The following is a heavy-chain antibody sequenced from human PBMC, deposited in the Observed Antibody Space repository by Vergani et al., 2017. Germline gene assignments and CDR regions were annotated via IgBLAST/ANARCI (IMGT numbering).Heavy chain of an antibody. CDR3: ARQDFWSGYFYMDV. CDR2: VSTGTKSQ. V-gene: IGHV3-48*01. J-gene: IGHJ6*03. CDR1: GFDFSSYI. D-gene: IGHD3-3*01. Sequence: EVQLLESGGGLVQPGGSLRLSCVVSGFDFSSYIMNWVRQAPGKGLEWVSFVSTGTKSQSYAESVKGRFTISRDSAKNPLYLQMNSLRAEDTAVYYCARQDFWSGYFYMDVWGKGTTVTVSS.